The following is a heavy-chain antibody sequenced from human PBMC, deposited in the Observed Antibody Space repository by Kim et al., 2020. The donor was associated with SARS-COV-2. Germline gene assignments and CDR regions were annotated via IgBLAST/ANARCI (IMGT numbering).Heavy chain of an antibody. CDR3: VSDGGHSYGYFDH. Sequence: AYAVSVRRRKTINPDTSKNQFSLQLNSVTPEDTAVYYCVSDGGHSYGYFDHWGQGTLVTVSS. J-gene: IGHJ4*02. D-gene: IGHD5-18*01. V-gene: IGHV6-1*01.